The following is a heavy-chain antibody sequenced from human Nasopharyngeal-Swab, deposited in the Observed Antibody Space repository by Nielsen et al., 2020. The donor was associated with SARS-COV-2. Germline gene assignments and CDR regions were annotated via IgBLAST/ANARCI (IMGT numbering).Heavy chain of an antibody. CDR1: GGSIINYY. V-gene: IGHV4-59*08. CDR2: IYNRGST. J-gene: IGHJ5*02. D-gene: IGHD1-26*01. CDR3: AKLVGSTDWFDP. Sequence: SETLSLTCTVSGGSIINYYWSWIRQPPGKGLEWIGSIYNRGSTNYSPSLKSRVTMSVDTSKNQFSLNLSSVSAADTAVYYCAKLVGSTDWFDPWGQGTLVTVSS.